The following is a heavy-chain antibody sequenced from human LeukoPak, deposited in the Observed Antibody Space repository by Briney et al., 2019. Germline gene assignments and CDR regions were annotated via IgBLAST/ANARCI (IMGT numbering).Heavy chain of an antibody. CDR2: IYYSGST. D-gene: IGHD4-17*01. CDR1: GGSISSYY. Sequence: PSETLSLTCTVSGGSISSYYWSWIRQPPGKGLEWIGYIYYSGSTNYNPSLKSRVTISVDTSKNQFSLKLSSVTAAGTAVYYCARYSYGDYGTNWFDPWGQGTLVTVSS. CDR3: ARYSYGDYGTNWFDP. J-gene: IGHJ5*02. V-gene: IGHV4-59*01.